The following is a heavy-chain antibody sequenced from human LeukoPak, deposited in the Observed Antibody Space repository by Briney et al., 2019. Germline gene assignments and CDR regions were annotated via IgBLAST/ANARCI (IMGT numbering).Heavy chain of an antibody. CDR3: ATLPYCGGDCYSPNDAFDI. CDR2: ISSSGSTI. Sequence: PGGSLRLSCAASGFTFSSYEMNWVRQAPGKGLEWASYISSSGSTIYYADSVKGRFTISRDNAKNSLYLQMNSLRAEDTAVYYCATLPYCGGDCYSPNDAFDIWGQGTMVTVSS. J-gene: IGHJ3*02. V-gene: IGHV3-48*03. CDR1: GFTFSSYE. D-gene: IGHD2-21*02.